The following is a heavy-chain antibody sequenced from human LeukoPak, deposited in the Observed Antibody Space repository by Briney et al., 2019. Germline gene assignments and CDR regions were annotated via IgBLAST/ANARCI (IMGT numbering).Heavy chain of an antibody. V-gene: IGHV3-23*01. J-gene: IGHJ4*02. D-gene: IGHD2-15*01. CDR3: AKQPHSGGSCYFFYC. Sequence: GGSLRLSCAASGFFFSIYAKSWVRQAPGKGLEWVSSISGSGGNTYYADSVKGRFTISRDNSNSTFYQKMNSLRAEDTAVYYRAKQPHSGGSCYFFYCWGQGTLVTVSS. CDR2: ISGSGGNT. CDR1: GFFFSIYA.